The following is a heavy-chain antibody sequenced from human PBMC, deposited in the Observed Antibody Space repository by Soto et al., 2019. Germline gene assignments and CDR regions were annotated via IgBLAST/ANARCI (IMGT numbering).Heavy chain of an antibody. J-gene: IGHJ6*02. Sequence: GGSLRLSCAASGFTFSSYDMHWVRQATGKGLEWVSAIGTAGDTYYPGSVKGRFTISRENAKNSLYLQMNSLRAEDTAVYYCARDLFLSGAARLYGMDVWGQGTTVTVSS. CDR1: GFTFSSYD. CDR3: ARDLFLSGAARLYGMDV. V-gene: IGHV3-13*01. CDR2: IGTAGDT. D-gene: IGHD6-6*01.